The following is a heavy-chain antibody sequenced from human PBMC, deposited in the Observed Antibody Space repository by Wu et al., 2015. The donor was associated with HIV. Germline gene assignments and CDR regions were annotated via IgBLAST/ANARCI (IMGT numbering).Heavy chain of an antibody. CDR3: ARDHFDSSGCRAFDV. CDR1: GGTLNNYA. Sequence: VQLMQSGTEVKKPGSSVKVSCKASGGTLNNYAISWVRQAPGQGLEWMGRIIPVFGITKYTQEFEGSVSITADESTNTAYMELRSLRSEDTALYFCARDHFDSSGCRAFDVWGQGTMVSVSS. V-gene: IGHV1-69*13. CDR2: IIPVFGIT. D-gene: IGHD3-22*01. J-gene: IGHJ3*01.